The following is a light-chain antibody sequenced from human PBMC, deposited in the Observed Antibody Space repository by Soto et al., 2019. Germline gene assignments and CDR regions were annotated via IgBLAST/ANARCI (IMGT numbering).Light chain of an antibody. CDR1: QSVSRY. J-gene: IGKJ5*01. CDR2: DAS. Sequence: IVMPQSPATLSVSPGERATLSCRASQSVSRYLAWYQQKPGQAPRLLIYDASNRATGIPARFSGSGSGTDFTLTISSLEPEDFAVYYCQQRNSWPPTFTFGQGTRLEIK. V-gene: IGKV3-11*01. CDR3: QQRNSWPPTFT.